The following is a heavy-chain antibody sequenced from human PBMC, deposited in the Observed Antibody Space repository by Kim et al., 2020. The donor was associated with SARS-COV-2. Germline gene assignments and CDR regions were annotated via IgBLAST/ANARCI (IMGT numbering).Heavy chain of an antibody. CDR3: ARARQGGWFFDY. J-gene: IGHJ4*02. V-gene: IGHV6-1*01. D-gene: IGHD6-19*01. Sequence: DYAGSVKSRITINPDTSKNHFSLQLNSMTPEDTAVYYCARARQGGWFFDYWGQGTLVTVSS.